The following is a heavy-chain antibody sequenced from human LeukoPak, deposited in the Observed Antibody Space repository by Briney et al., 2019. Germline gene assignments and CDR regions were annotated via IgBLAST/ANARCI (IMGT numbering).Heavy chain of an antibody. CDR2: INEDGNEK. V-gene: IGHV3-7*05. J-gene: IGHJ4*02. CDR3: ARDLSRRSGWSYFEF. Sequence: GGSLRLSCAASGFTFSGFWMSWVRQAPGKGLEWVAKINEDGNEKYYVDSVKGRFTISRDNAKNSLYLQMNSLRVEDMAVYYCARDLSRRSGWSYFEFWGQGTQVTVSS. D-gene: IGHD6-19*01. CDR1: GFTFSGFW.